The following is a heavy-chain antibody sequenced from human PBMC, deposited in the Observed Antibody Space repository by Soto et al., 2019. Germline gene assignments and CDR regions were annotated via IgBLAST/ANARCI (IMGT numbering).Heavy chain of an antibody. CDR3: ARDSSRTTVTTYEEKYFQH. Sequence: QVQLVESGGGVVQPGRSLRLSCAASRFTFSSYGMHWVRQAPGKGLEWVAVIWYDGSNKYYADSVKGRFTISRDNSKNTLYLQMNSLRAEDTAVYYCARDSSRTTVTTYEEKYFQHWGQGTLVTVSS. CDR1: RFTFSSYG. V-gene: IGHV3-33*01. CDR2: IWYDGSNK. J-gene: IGHJ1*01. D-gene: IGHD4-4*01.